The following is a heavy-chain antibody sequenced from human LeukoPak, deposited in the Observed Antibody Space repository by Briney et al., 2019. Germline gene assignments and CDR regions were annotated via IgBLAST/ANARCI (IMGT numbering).Heavy chain of an antibody. CDR2: IYTSGTT. CDR1: GGSISSYY. Sequence: SETLSLTCAVSGGSISSYYWSWIRQPAGKGLEWIGRIYTSGTTNYNPSLKSRVTMSVDTSMNQFSLNLNSVTAADTAVYYCARTSPRAATFDYWGQGTLVTVSS. CDR3: ARTSPRAATFDY. J-gene: IGHJ4*02. D-gene: IGHD2-15*01. V-gene: IGHV4-4*07.